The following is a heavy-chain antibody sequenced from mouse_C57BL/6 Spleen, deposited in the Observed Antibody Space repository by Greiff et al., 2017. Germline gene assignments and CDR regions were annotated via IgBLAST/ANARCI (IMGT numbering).Heavy chain of an antibody. CDR2: IYPGNGST. CDR1: GYTFTSYW. J-gene: IGHJ1*03. D-gene: IGHD1-1*01. CDR3: ARDYYCSSYWYFDV. Sequence: QVQLQQPGAELVKPGASVKMSCKASGYTFTSYWITWVKQRPGQGLEWIGDIYPGNGSTNYNEKFKSKATLTVDTSSSTAYMQLSSLTSEDSAVXYCARDYYCSSYWYFDVWGTGTTVTVSS. V-gene: IGHV1-55*01.